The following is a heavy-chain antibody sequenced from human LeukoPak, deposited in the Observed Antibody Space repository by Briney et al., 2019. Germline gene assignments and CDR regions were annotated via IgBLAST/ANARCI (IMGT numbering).Heavy chain of an antibody. CDR2: ISTTSTYI. CDR3: ATPGDPWLVPYYFDY. Sequence: GGSLRLSCAASGFDFSTYAINWVRQAPGKGLEWVSSISTTSTYIFYADSLKGRFTISRDNAKNSVYLQMNSLRAEDTAVYYCATPGDPWLVPYYFDYWGQGTLVTVSS. V-gene: IGHV3-21*04. J-gene: IGHJ4*02. CDR1: GFDFSTYA. D-gene: IGHD6-19*01.